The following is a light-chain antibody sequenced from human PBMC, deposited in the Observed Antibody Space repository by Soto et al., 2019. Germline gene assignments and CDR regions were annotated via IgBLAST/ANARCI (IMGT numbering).Light chain of an antibody. CDR2: LEGSGSY. V-gene: IGLV4-60*03. CDR3: ETWGSNTQV. Sequence: QPVLTQSSSASASLGSSVKLTCTLSSGHSSYIIAWPQQQPGKAPRYLMKLEGSGSYNKGSGFPGRFSCSSSGADRYLTISNLQSEDEADYYCETWGSNTQVFGGGTKLTVL. CDR1: SGHSSYI. J-gene: IGLJ2*01.